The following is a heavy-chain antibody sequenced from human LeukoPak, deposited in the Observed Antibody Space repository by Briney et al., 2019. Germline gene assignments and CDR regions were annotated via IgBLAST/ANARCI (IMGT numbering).Heavy chain of an antibody. Sequence: ASVKVSCKASGYTFTSYGISWVRQAPGQGLEWMGWISAYNGNTNYAQKLQGRVTMTTDTSTSTAYMELRSLRSDDTAVYYCARVGSYSSGWWVHGRGMPDYWGQGTLVTASS. D-gene: IGHD6-19*01. V-gene: IGHV1-18*01. CDR1: GYTFTSYG. CDR2: ISAYNGNT. J-gene: IGHJ4*02. CDR3: ARVGSYSSGWWVHGRGMPDY.